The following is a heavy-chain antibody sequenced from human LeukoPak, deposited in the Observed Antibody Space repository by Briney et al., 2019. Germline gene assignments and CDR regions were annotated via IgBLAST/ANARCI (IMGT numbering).Heavy chain of an antibody. J-gene: IGHJ3*02. Sequence: GGSLRLSCAASGFTFNWYWMSWVRQAPGKGLEWVANIKEDGSEENYVDSVKGRFTISGDNAKNSLYLQMNSLRAEDTAVYYCAKYNWNYAFDIWGQGTMVTVSS. CDR3: AKYNWNYAFDI. V-gene: IGHV3-7*01. CDR1: GFTFNWYW. D-gene: IGHD1-7*01. CDR2: IKEDGSEE.